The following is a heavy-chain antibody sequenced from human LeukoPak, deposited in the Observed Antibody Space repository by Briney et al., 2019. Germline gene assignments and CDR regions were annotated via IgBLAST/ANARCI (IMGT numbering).Heavy chain of an antibody. CDR3: AVYDSSGYYYSNDAFDI. Sequence: ASVKVSCKASGYTFTGYYMHWVRQAPGQGLEWMGWINPNSGGTNYAQKFQGRVTMTRNTSISTAYMELSSLRSEDTAVYYCAVYDSSGYYYSNDAFDIWGQGTMVTVSS. J-gene: IGHJ3*02. CDR1: GYTFTGYY. D-gene: IGHD3-22*01. V-gene: IGHV1-2*02. CDR2: INPNSGGT.